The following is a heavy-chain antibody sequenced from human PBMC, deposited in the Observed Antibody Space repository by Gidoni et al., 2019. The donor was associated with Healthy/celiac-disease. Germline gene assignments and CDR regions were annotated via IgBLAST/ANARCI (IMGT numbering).Heavy chain of an antibody. J-gene: IGHJ5*02. CDR1: GFSLSTSGVG. Sequence: QITLKESGPTLVKPTQTLTLTCTFSGFSLSTSGVGVGWIRQPPGKALEWLALIYWNDDKRFSPSLKSRLTITKDTSKNQVVLTMTNMDPVDTATYYCAHRRAPDYGGNSGWFDPWGQGTLVTVSS. CDR3: AHRRAPDYGGNSGWFDP. CDR2: IYWNDDK. V-gene: IGHV2-5*01. D-gene: IGHD4-17*01.